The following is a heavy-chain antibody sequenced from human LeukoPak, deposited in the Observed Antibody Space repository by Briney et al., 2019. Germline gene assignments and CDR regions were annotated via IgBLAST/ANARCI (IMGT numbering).Heavy chain of an antibody. CDR3: ARDLPHDSSGWYPGAFDI. CDR2: ISSSSSYI. Sequence: PGGSLRLSCEVSGFTFSSYSMNWVRQAPGKGLEWVSSISSSSSYIYYADSVKGRFTISRDNSKNTLYLQMNSLRAEDTAVYYCARDLPHDSSGWYPGAFDIWGQGTMVTVSS. CDR1: GFTFSSYS. V-gene: IGHV3-21*01. J-gene: IGHJ3*02. D-gene: IGHD6-19*01.